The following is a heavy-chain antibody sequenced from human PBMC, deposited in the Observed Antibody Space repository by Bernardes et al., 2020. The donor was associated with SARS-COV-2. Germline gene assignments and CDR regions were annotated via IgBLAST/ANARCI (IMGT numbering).Heavy chain of an antibody. V-gene: IGHV4-31*03. J-gene: IGHJ4*02. Sequence: SETLSLTCTVSGGSISSGGYYWSWIRQHTGKGLEWIGYIYYSGSTYYNPSLKSRVTISVDTSKNQFSLKLNSVTAADTAVYYCAGGEETVGPRFDYWGQGTLVTVSS. D-gene: IGHD1-26*01. CDR3: AGGEETVGPRFDY. CDR2: IYYSGST. CDR1: GGSISSGGYY.